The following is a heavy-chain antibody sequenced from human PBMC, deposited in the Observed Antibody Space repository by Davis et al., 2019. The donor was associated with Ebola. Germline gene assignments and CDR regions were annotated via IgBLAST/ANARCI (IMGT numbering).Heavy chain of an antibody. D-gene: IGHD7-27*01. V-gene: IGHV5-10-1*01. CDR1: GYSFTSYW. CDR2: IDPSDSYT. Sequence: GESLKISCKGSGYSFTSYWNSWVRQMPGKGLEWMGRIDPSDSYTNYSPSFQGHVTISADKSISTAYLQWSSLKASDTAMYYCARVNWGSSYFDYWGQGTLVTVSS. J-gene: IGHJ4*02. CDR3: ARVNWGSSYFDY.